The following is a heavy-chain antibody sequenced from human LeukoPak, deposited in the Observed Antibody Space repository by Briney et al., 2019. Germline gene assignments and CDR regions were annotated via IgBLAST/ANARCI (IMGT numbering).Heavy chain of an antibody. V-gene: IGHV4-31*03. J-gene: IGHJ4*02. CDR2: IYYSGST. CDR3: ARAGQWLLFDY. D-gene: IGHD6-19*01. Sequence: PSETLSLTCTVSGGSISSGGYYWSWIRQHPGKGLEWIGYIYYSGSTYYNPSLKSRISISVDTSKNQFSLKLSSVTAADTAVYYCARAGQWLLFDYWGQGTLVTVSS. CDR1: GGSISSGGYY.